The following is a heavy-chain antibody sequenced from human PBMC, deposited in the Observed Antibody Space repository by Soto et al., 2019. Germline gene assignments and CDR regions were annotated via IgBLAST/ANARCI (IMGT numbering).Heavy chain of an antibody. CDR2: IFYSGST. Sequence: QVQLQESGPGLVKPSETLSLTCTVSGGSIRSYYWSWVRQPPGKGLEWIGYIFYSGSTNYNPSLKXRVTISVDTSKNQFSLKLSSVPAADTAVYYCARRYSSGFDFWGQGTLVTVSS. D-gene: IGHD6-19*01. V-gene: IGHV4-59*08. CDR1: GGSIRSYY. J-gene: IGHJ4*02. CDR3: ARRYSSGFDF.